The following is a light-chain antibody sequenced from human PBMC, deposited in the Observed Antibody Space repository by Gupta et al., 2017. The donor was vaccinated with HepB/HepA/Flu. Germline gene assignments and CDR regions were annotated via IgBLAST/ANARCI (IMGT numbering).Light chain of an antibody. CDR1: SSDVGSYNL. Sequence: QSALTQPASVSGSPAQSITTSCPGNSSDVGSYNLVSWYQQHPGKAPKLMIYEVSKRPSGVSNRFSGSKSGNTASLTISGLQAEDEADYYCCSYAGSSTFDVVFGGGTKLTVL. CDR2: EVS. V-gene: IGLV2-23*02. J-gene: IGLJ2*01. CDR3: CSYAGSSTFDVV.